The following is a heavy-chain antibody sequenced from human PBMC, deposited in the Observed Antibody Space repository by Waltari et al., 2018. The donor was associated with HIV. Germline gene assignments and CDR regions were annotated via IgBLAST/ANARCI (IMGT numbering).Heavy chain of an antibody. Sequence: QVQLQESGPRLVKPSETLSLSCAVSAYSIRSGYYWAWIRQPPGKGLEWIGSIYHSGSTVYNPSLKSRVTISVDTSKNQFSLKLNSVTAADTAVYYCARDWGFDYWGQGTLVTVSS. J-gene: IGHJ4*02. CDR3: ARDWGFDY. CDR2: IYHSGST. D-gene: IGHD7-27*01. V-gene: IGHV4-38-2*02. CDR1: AYSIRSGYY.